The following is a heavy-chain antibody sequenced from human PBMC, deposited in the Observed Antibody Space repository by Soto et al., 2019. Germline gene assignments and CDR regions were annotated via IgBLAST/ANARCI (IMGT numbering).Heavy chain of an antibody. CDR1: GDTFTTYD. CDR3: ARGRASGSYYLLDY. J-gene: IGHJ4*02. D-gene: IGHD3-10*01. Sequence: GASVKVSCKASGDTFTTYDINWVRQATGHGLEWMGWINPNSGNIGYAQRFQGRVTMTRDTAIRTAYMEVRSLRSDDTAVYYCARGRASGSYYLLDYWGQGTLVTVSS. V-gene: IGHV1-8*01. CDR2: INPNSGNI.